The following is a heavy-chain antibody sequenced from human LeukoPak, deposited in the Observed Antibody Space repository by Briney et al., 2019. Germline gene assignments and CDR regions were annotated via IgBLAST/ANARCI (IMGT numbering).Heavy chain of an antibody. V-gene: IGHV1-69*01. CDR3: ARNVPPQRGYSGYEWSYYFDY. Sequence: GSSVKVSCKASGGTFSSYAISWVRQAPGQGLEWMGGIIPIFGTANYAQKFQGRVTITADESTSTAYMELSSLRSEDTAVYYCARNVPPQRGYSGYEWSYYFDYWGQGTLVTVSS. D-gene: IGHD5-12*01. J-gene: IGHJ4*02. CDR1: GGTFSSYA. CDR2: IIPIFGTA.